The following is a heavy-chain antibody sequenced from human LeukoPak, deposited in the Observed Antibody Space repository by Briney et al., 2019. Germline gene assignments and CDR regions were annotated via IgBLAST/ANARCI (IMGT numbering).Heavy chain of an antibody. V-gene: IGHV4-34*01. CDR1: GFTFRSYV. CDR2: INHGGST. CDR3: ARIGDGYNRPPDY. Sequence: GSLRVSCAASGFTFRSYVMSWVRQAPGKGLEWVGEINHGGSTNYNPSPKSRITMSVDTSKNQFSLRLSSVTAADTAVYYCARIGDGYNRPPDYWGQGTTVTVSP. J-gene: IGHJ4*01. D-gene: IGHD5-24*01.